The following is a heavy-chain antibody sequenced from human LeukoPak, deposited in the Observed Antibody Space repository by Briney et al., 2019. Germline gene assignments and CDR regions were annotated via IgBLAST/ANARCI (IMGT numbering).Heavy chain of an antibody. D-gene: IGHD3-22*01. V-gene: IGHV1-69*13. CDR1: GGTFSTYA. CDR2: IIPIFGTG. CDR3: ARGLGDSSGYYYSDN. J-gene: IGHJ4*02. Sequence: SVKVSFKTSGGTFSTYAISWVRQAPGQGLEWMGGIIPIFGTGNYAQKFQGRVTITADESTSTAYMELSSLRSEDTAVYYCARGLGDSSGYYYSDNWGQGTLVTVSS.